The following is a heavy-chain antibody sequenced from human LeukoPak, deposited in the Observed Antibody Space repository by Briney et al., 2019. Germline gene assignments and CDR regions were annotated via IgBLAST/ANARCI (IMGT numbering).Heavy chain of an antibody. J-gene: IGHJ4*02. CDR1: GYTFTGYY. Sequence: ASVKVSCKASGYTFTGYYMHWVRQAPGQGLEWMGWINPNSGGTNYAQKFQGWVTMTRDTSISTAYMELSRLRSDDTAVYYCARADTRQWLALQDHWGQGTLVTVSS. CDR2: INPNSGGT. D-gene: IGHD6-19*01. CDR3: ARADTRQWLALQDH. V-gene: IGHV1-2*04.